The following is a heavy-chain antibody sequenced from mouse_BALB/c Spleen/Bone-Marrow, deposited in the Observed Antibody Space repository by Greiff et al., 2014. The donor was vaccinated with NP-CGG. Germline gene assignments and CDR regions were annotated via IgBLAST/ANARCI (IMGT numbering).Heavy chain of an antibody. Sequence: EVQLVESGGGLVKPGGSLKLSCAASGFAFSDFYMFWFRQTPEKRLEWVATISNGGTYTYYPDSVKGRFTMSRDNAKNNLYLQMSSLKSEDTAMYYCARSGERYGAMDYWGQGTSVTVTS. J-gene: IGHJ4*01. V-gene: IGHV5-4*02. D-gene: IGHD1-1*02. CDR3: ARSGERYGAMDY. CDR2: ISNGGTYT. CDR1: GFAFSDFY.